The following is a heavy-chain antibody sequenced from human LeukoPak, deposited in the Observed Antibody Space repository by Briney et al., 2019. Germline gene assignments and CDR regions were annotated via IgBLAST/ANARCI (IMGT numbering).Heavy chain of an antibody. Sequence: GGSLRLSCAASGFTFTSYGMHWVRQAPGKGLEWVAVIWYDGSNKYYADSVKGRFTISRDSSKNTLYLQMNSLRAEDTAVYYCARDGVWGDGDYVGYWGQGTLVNVSS. CDR2: IWYDGSNK. V-gene: IGHV3-33*01. D-gene: IGHD3-16*01. CDR3: ARDGVWGDGDYVGY. J-gene: IGHJ4*02. CDR1: GFTFTSYG.